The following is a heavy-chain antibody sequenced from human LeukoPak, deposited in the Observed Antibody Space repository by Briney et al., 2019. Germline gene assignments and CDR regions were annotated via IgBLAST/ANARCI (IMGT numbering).Heavy chain of an antibody. CDR3: ARDYVWGSSESDY. CDR1: GFTFSSYW. D-gene: IGHD7-27*01. V-gene: IGHV3-7*01. J-gene: IGHJ4*02. Sequence: GGSLRLSCAGSGFTFSSYWMTWLRQAPGKGLEWVANIKHDGSEQYYVDSVKGRFTISRDNAKNSLFLQMSSLRVKDTAIYYCARDYVWGSSESDYWGQGTLVTVSS. CDR2: IKHDGSEQ.